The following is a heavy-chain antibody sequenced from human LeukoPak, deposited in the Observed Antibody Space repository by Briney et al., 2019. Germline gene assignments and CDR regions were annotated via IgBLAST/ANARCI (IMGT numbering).Heavy chain of an antibody. CDR3: AKDCCPYRGYADFDY. V-gene: IGHV3-30*18. J-gene: IGHJ4*02. Sequence: GGSLRLSCAASGFTFSSYAMSWVRQAPGKGLEWVAVISYDGSNKYYADSVKGRFTISRDNSKNTLYLQMNSLRAEDTAVYYCAKDCCPYRGYADFDYWGQGTLVTVSS. D-gene: IGHD5-12*01. CDR1: GFTFSSYA. CDR2: ISYDGSNK.